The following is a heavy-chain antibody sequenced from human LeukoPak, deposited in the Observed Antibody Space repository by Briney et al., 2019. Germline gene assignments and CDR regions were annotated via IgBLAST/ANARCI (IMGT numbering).Heavy chain of an antibody. D-gene: IGHD3-10*01. CDR3: AKDGPGGMVRGVIITSFSDY. Sequence: GGSLRLSCAASGFTFSSYGMSWVRQAPGKGLEWVSAISGSGGSTYYADSVKGRFTISRDNSKNTLYLQMNSLRAEDTAVYYCAKDGPGGMVRGVIITSFSDYWGQGTLVTVSS. CDR1: GFTFSSYG. CDR2: ISGSGGST. J-gene: IGHJ4*02. V-gene: IGHV3-23*01.